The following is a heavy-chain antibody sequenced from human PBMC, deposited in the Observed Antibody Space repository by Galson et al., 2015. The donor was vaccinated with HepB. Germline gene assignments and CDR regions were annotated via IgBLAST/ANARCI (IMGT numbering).Heavy chain of an antibody. CDR2: IRSKANSYAT. D-gene: IGHD2-15*01. Sequence: SLRPSCAASGFTFSGSAMHWVRQASGKGLEWVGRIRSKANSYATAYAASVKGRFTISRDDSKNTAYLQMNSLKTEDTAVYYCTTRGYCSGGSCYSGGGYYYYYMDVWGKGTTVTVSS. J-gene: IGHJ6*03. CDR1: GFTFSGSA. V-gene: IGHV3-73*01. CDR3: TTRGYCSGGSCYSGGGYYYYYMDV.